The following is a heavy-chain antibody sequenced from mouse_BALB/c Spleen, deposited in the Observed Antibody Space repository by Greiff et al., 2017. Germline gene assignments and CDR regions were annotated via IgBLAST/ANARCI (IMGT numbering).Heavy chain of an antibody. D-gene: IGHD1-1*01. CDR2: ISDGGSYT. J-gene: IGHJ4*01. CDR1: GFTFSDYY. CDR3: ASEGYYYGSIYAMDY. V-gene: IGHV5-4*02. Sequence: EVKLMESGGGLVKPGGSLKLSCAASGFTFSDYYMYWVRQTPEKRLEWVATISDGGSYTYYPDSVKGRFTISRDNAKNNLYLQMSSLKSEDTAMYYCASEGYYYGSIYAMDYWGQGTSVTVSS.